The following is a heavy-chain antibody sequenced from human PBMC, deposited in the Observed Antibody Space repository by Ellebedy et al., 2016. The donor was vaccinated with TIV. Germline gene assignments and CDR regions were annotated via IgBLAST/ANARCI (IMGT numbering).Heavy chain of an antibody. J-gene: IGHJ6*02. Sequence: SETLSLTCTVSGGSISSYYWSWIRQPPGKGLEWIGYIYYSGSTNYNPSLKSRVTISVDTSKNQFSLKLSSVTAADTAVYYCARLRDHGCSGGSCYGMDVWGQGTTVTVSS. V-gene: IGHV4-59*08. CDR2: IYYSGST. D-gene: IGHD2-15*01. CDR3: ARLRDHGCSGGSCYGMDV. CDR1: GGSISSYY.